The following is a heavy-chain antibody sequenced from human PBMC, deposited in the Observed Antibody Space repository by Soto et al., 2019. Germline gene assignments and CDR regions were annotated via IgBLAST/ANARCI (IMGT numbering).Heavy chain of an antibody. J-gene: IGHJ1*01. D-gene: IGHD1-1*01. V-gene: IGHV3-30-3*02. CDR3: EKGLRFMEH. CDR2: ISNDGMNT. CDR1: GFTFSSYA. Sequence: GGSLRLSCVASGFTFSSYALHWVRQAPGKGLEWVALISNDGMNTFYADSVKGRMTVSRDKAEKTMYLQMNSLTAEDTAAYYCEKGLRFMEHWGQGTVVTVSS.